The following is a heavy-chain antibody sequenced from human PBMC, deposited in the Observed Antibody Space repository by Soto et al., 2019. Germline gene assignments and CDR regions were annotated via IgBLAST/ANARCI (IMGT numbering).Heavy chain of an antibody. V-gene: IGHV1-69*02. CDR3: ALHIYYGSGSFSD. Sequence: QVQLVQSGAEVKKPGSSVKVSCKASGGTFSSYTISWVRQAPGQGLEWMGRIIPILGISNYAQRFQGRVTITADISTSTAYMALSSLSSEDTAVYYCALHIYYGSGSFSDWGQGTLVTVSS. J-gene: IGHJ4*02. CDR1: GGTFSSYT. CDR2: IIPILGIS. D-gene: IGHD3-10*01.